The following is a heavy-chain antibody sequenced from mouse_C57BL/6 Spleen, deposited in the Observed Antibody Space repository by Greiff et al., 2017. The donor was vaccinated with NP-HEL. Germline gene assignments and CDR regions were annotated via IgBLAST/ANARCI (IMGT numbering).Heavy chain of an antibody. V-gene: IGHV1-55*01. CDR1: GYTFTSYW. CDR3: ARGQYYGSSYGYFDA. CDR2: IYPGSGST. J-gene: IGHJ1*03. D-gene: IGHD1-1*01. Sequence: QVQLQQPGAELVKPGASVKMSCKASGYTFTSYWITWVKQRPGQGLEWIGDIYPGSGSTNYNEKFKSKATLTVDTSSSTAYMQLSSLTSEDSAVYYCARGQYYGSSYGYFDAWGTGTTVTVSS.